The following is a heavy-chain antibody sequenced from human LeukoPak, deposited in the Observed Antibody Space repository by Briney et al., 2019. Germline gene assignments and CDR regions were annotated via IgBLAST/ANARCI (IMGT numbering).Heavy chain of an antibody. CDR3: ARDLGYSSGPNY. Sequence: GGSLRLSCAASGFSFSSFSMNWVRQAPGKGPEWVSYISGGSSFTYYVDSVKGRFTISRDNAKNSLYLQMNSLRAEDTAVYYCARDLGYSSGPNYWGQGTRVTVSS. V-gene: IGHV3-21*01. J-gene: IGHJ4*02. CDR2: ISGGSSFT. D-gene: IGHD6-19*01. CDR1: GFSFSSFS.